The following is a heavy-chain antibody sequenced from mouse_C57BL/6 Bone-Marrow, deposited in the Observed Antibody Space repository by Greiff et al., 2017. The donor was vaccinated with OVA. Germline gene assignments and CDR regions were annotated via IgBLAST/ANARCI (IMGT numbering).Heavy chain of an antibody. CDR2: ILPGSGST. Sequence: QVQLQQSGAELMKPGASVKLSCKATGYTFTGYWIEWVKQRPGHGLEWIGEILPGSGSTNYNEKFKGKATFPADTSSNTPYMQLSSLTTDDSAIYYCARERLVWFAYGGQGTLVTVSA. V-gene: IGHV1-9*01. CDR1: GYTFTGYW. J-gene: IGHJ3*01. CDR3: ARERLVWFAY.